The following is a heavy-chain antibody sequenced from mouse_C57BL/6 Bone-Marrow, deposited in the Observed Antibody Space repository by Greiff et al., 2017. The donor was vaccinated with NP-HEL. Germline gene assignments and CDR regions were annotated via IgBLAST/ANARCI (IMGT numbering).Heavy chain of an antibody. CDR1: GFSLTSYG. CDR2: IWRGGST. D-gene: IGHD2-1*01. Sequence: VQVVESGPGLVQPSQSLSITCTVSGFSLTSYGVHWVRQSPGKGLEWLGVIWRGGSTDYNAAFMSRLSITKDNSKSQVFFKMNSLQADDTAIYYCAKEGIYYGNWYFDVWGTGTTVTVSS. V-gene: IGHV2-5*01. J-gene: IGHJ1*03. CDR3: AKEGIYYGNWYFDV.